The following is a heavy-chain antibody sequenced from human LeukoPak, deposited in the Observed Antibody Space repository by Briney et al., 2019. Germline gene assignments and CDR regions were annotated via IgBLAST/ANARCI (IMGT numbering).Heavy chain of an antibody. J-gene: IGHJ4*02. V-gene: IGHV1-69*13. CDR1: GGTSSSYA. CDR2: IIPIFGTA. D-gene: IGHD1-1*01. Sequence: SVKVSCKASGGTSSSYAISWVRQAPGQGLEWMGGIIPIFGTANYAQKFQGRVTITADESTSTAYMELSSLRSEDTAVYYCARGKLEDGGYFDYWGQGTLVTVSS. CDR3: ARGKLEDGGYFDY.